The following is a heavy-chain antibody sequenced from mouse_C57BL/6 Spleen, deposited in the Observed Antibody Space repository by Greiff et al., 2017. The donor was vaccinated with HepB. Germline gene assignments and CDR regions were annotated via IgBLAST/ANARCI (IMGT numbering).Heavy chain of an antibody. J-gene: IGHJ2*01. CDR1: GYSITSGYY. CDR3: ARDLQLGRGY. D-gene: IGHD4-1*02. CDR2: ISYDGSN. V-gene: IGHV3-6*01. Sequence: EVQLKESGPGLVKPSQSLSLTCSVTGYSITSGYYWNWIRQFPGNKLEWMGYISYDGSNNYNPSLKNRISITRDTSKNQFFLKLNSVTTEDTATYYCARDLQLGRGYWGQGTTLTVSS.